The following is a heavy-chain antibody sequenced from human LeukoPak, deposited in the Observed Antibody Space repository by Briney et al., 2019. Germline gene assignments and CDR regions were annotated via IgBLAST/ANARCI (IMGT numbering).Heavy chain of an antibody. Sequence: SETLSLTCTVSGGSISSGDYYWSWIRQPPGKGLEWIGYIYYSGSTYYNPSLKSRVTISVDTSKNQFSLKLSSVTAADTAVYYYARVLAAAGTKKSIDYWGQGTLVTVSS. J-gene: IGHJ4*02. D-gene: IGHD6-13*01. CDR2: IYYSGST. CDR1: GGSISSGDYY. CDR3: ARVLAAAGTKKSIDY. V-gene: IGHV4-30-4*01.